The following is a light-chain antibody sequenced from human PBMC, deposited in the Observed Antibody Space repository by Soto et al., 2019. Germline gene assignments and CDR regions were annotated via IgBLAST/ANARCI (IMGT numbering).Light chain of an antibody. CDR3: QQYGSSSWT. CDR2: GTS. Sequence: EIVLTQSPGTLSLSPGERATLSCRASQSVSSSYLAWYQQKPGQAPRLLIYGTSRRATAIPDRFSGSGSGKDFTLTICRLEPEDFAVYYCQQYGSSSWTFGQGTKVEIK. J-gene: IGKJ1*01. V-gene: IGKV3-20*01. CDR1: QSVSSSY.